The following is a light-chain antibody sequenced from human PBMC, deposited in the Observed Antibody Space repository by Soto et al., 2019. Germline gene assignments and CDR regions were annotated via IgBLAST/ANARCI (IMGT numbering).Light chain of an antibody. Sequence: QSALTQPPSVTGSPGQSVTIPCTGTSSDVGSYNRVSWYHQTPGTAPRLMIYEVSNRPSGVPARLSGSKSGNTASLTISGLPAEDEADYYCASYTTHTARLVFGGGTKLTVL. CDR3: ASYTTHTARLV. CDR1: SSDVGSYNR. CDR2: EVS. V-gene: IGLV2-18*02. J-gene: IGLJ1*01.